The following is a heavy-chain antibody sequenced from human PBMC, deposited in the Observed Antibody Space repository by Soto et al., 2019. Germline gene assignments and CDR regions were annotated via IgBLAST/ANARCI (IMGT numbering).Heavy chain of an antibody. J-gene: IGHJ5*02. CDR1: GYTFTGKY. CDR2: INPNSGVT. Sequence: VASVKVSCKASGYTFTGKYLHWVLQAPGQGLEWMGWINPNSGVTNYAEKFQGRVTLTRDTSLSTAYMDLTRLNSDDTAIYYCARDIVSTTGCFDPWGQGTLVTVSS. D-gene: IGHD5-12*01. CDR3: ARDIVSTTGCFDP. V-gene: IGHV1-2*03.